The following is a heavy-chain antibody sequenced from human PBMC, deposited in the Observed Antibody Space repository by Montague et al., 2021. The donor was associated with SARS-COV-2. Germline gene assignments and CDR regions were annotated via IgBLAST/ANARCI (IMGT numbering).Heavy chain of an antibody. CDR1: GVSITSYY. V-gene: IGHV4-4*07. D-gene: IGHD3-16*01. CDR2: IYASGST. CDR3: VRDGGNWYYFDY. J-gene: IGHJ4*02. Sequence: ETLSLTCSISGVSITSYYWSWVRQPAGKGLEWIGHIYASGSTNYSPSRKSRVRLSIDNPESQFSLKLESLTAADTAVYYCVRDGGNWYYFDYWGQGALVTVSS.